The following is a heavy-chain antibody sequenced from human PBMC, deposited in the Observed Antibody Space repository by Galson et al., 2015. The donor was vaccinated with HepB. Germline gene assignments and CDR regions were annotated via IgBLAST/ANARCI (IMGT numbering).Heavy chain of an antibody. V-gene: IGHV3-23*01. Sequence: SLRLSCAASGFTFSNYAMSWVRQAPGKGLEWVSVISGSGSSTYYTDSVKGRFTISRDNYKNTLYLQMNSLRAEDTAVYYRAKGRRKITFGGVIDYWGQGTLVTVSS. CDR3: AKGRRKITFGGVIDY. J-gene: IGHJ4*02. CDR1: GFTFSNYA. D-gene: IGHD3-16*02. CDR2: ISGSGSST.